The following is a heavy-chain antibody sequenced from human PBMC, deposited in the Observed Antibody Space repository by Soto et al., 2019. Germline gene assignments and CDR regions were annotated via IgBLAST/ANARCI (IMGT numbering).Heavy chain of an antibody. D-gene: IGHD6-13*01. J-gene: IGHJ6*02. Sequence: SLRLSCAASGFSFSDYYMSWVRQAPGKGLEWVSYISGSSSYTNYADSVKGRFTISRDNAKNSLFLQMNSLRAEDTAVYYCARDKYSSSYYGMDVWGQGTTVTVSS. CDR3: ARDKYSSSYYGMDV. V-gene: IGHV3-11*06. CDR2: ISGSSSYT. CDR1: GFSFSDYY.